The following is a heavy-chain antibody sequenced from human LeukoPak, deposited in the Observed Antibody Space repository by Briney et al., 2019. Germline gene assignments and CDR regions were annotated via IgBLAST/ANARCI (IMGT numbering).Heavy chain of an antibody. J-gene: IGHJ6*02. D-gene: IGHD3-10*01. Sequence: ASVKVSCKASGYTFTSYGISWVRQAPGKGLEWMGGFDPEDGETIYAQKFQGRVTMTEDTSTDTAYMELSSLRSEDTAVYYCATVRGFYYYGMDVWGQGTTVTVSS. CDR3: ATVRGFYYYGMDV. CDR2: FDPEDGET. CDR1: GYTFTSYG. V-gene: IGHV1-24*01.